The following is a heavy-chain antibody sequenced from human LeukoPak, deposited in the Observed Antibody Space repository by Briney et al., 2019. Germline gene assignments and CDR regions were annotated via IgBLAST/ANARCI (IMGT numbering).Heavy chain of an antibody. J-gene: IGHJ4*02. CDR3: ARAFTMVRGVIVTDY. V-gene: IGHV3-7*04. CDR2: IKQDGSEK. CDR1: GFTFSSYW. Sequence: TGGSLRLSCAASGFTFSSYWMSWVRQAPGKGLEWVANIKQDGSEKYYVDSVKGRFTISRDNAKNSLYLQMNSLRAEDTAVYYCARAFTMVRGVIVTDYWGQGTLVTVSS. D-gene: IGHD3-10*01.